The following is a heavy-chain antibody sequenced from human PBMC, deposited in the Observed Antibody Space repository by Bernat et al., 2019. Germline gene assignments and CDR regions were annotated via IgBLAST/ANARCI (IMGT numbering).Heavy chain of an antibody. CDR2: INAGNGNT. Sequence: QVQLVQSGAEVKKPGASVKVSCKASGYTFTSYAMHWVRQAPGQRLEWMGWINAGNGNTRYSQKFQGRVTITRDTSASTAYMELSSLRSEDTAVYYCARESGPYYYDPWGQGTLVTVSS. V-gene: IGHV1-3*01. D-gene: IGHD3-10*01. CDR3: ARESGPYYYDP. J-gene: IGHJ5*02. CDR1: GYTFTSYA.